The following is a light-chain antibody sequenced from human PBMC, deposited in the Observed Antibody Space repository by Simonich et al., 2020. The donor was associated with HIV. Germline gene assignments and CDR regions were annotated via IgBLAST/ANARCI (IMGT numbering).Light chain of an antibody. Sequence: QSALTQPASVSGSPGQSITISCTGTSSDFGGYNLVSWYQQHPGKAPKLMIYEASKRPSWVSNRFSGSKSGNTASLTISGLQAEDEGDYYCCSYAGIYTFWVFGGGTKLTVL. J-gene: IGLJ3*02. CDR3: CSYAGIYTFWV. CDR2: EAS. V-gene: IGLV2-23*01. CDR1: SSDFGGYNL.